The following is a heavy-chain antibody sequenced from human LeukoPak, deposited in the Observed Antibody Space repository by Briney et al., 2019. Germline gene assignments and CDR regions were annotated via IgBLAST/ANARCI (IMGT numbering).Heavy chain of an antibody. CDR1: GFTFSGYP. CDR2: ISGSGGST. Sequence: PGKSLRLSCAASGFTFSGYPIHWVRQAPGKGLEWVSAISGSGGSTYYAGSVKGRFTISRDNSKNTLYLQMNSLRAEDTAVYYCPITMVRGVPFDYWGQGTLVTVSS. V-gene: IGHV3-23*01. CDR3: PITMVRGVPFDY. D-gene: IGHD3-10*01. J-gene: IGHJ4*02.